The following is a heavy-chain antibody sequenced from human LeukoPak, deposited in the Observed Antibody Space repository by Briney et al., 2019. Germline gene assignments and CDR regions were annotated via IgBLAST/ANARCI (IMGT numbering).Heavy chain of an antibody. CDR1: GFTFSSYG. CDR3: AKERIVVVITDAFDI. J-gene: IGHJ3*02. CDR2: ISYDGSNK. Sequence: GGSLRLSCAASGFTFSSYGMHWVRQAPGKGLEWVAVISYDGSNKYYADSVKGRFTISGDNSKNTLYLQMNSLRAEDTAVYYCAKERIVVVITDAFDIWGQGTMVTVSS. V-gene: IGHV3-30*18. D-gene: IGHD3-22*01.